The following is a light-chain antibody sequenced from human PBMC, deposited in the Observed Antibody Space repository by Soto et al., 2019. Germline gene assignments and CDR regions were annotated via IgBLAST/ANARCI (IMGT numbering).Light chain of an antibody. CDR1: SSDVGAYNY. V-gene: IGLV2-8*01. CDR2: DVS. Sequence: QSALTQPPSASGSPGQSVTISCTGTSSDVGAYNYVSWYQQHPGKVPKLIIYDVSERPSGVPDRFSGSKSGNTASLTVSGLQAEDEADYYCSSYAGSNKGVFGGGTKLTVL. J-gene: IGLJ3*02. CDR3: SSYAGSNKGV.